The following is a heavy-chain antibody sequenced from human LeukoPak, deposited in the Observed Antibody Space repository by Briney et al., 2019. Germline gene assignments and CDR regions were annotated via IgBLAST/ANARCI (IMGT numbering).Heavy chain of an antibody. Sequence: SETLSLTCTVSGGSISSYYWSWIRQPPGKGLEWIGYIYYSGSTNYNPSLKSRVTISVDTSKNQFSLKLSSVSAADTAVYYCAGRYSSGWHDFFFDYWGQGTLVTVSS. CDR2: IYYSGST. CDR1: GGSISSYY. CDR3: AGRYSSGWHDFFFDY. D-gene: IGHD6-19*01. V-gene: IGHV4-59*08. J-gene: IGHJ4*02.